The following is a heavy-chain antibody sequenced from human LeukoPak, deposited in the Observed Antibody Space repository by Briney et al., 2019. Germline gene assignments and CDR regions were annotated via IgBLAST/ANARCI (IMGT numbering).Heavy chain of an antibody. CDR2: INGDGRNI. Sequence: GGSLRLSCVASGFTFSSYWMHWVRQDPRKELVWVSRINGDGRNINYADSVRGRFTISRDNSKNTLYLQMNSLRAEDTAVYYCAKVGASGYYYYMDVWGKGTTVTVSS. D-gene: IGHD4/OR15-4a*01. V-gene: IGHV3-74*01. CDR3: AKVGASGYYYYMDV. J-gene: IGHJ6*03. CDR1: GFTFSSYW.